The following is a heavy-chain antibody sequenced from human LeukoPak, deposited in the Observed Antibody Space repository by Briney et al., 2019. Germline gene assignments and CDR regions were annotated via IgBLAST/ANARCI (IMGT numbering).Heavy chain of an antibody. CDR1: GFTFSSYA. V-gene: IGHV3-30*04. CDR3: ARDHIVATIALDY. CDR2: ISYDGSSK. J-gene: IGHJ4*02. Sequence: GRSLRLSCAASGFTFSSYAMHWVRQAPGKGLEWVAVISYDGSSKYYADSVKGRFTISRDNSKNTLYLQMNSLRAEDTAVYYCARDHIVATIALDYWGQGTLVTVSS. D-gene: IGHD5-12*01.